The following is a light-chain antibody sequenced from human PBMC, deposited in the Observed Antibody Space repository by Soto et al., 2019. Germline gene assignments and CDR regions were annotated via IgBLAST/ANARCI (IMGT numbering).Light chain of an antibody. CDR2: EVS. J-gene: IGLJ3*02. CDR1: SSDIGRYNY. Sequence: QSALTQPASVSGSPGQSITISCTGTSSDIGRYNYVSWYQQQPGKAPKVIIYEVSNRPSGVSNRFSGSKSGNTASLTISGLQAADEADYYCCSYTSSTTRVFGGGTKLTVL. V-gene: IGLV2-14*01. CDR3: CSYTSSTTRV.